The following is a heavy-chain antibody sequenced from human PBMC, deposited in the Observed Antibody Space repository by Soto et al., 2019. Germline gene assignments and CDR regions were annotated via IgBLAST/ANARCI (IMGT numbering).Heavy chain of an antibody. D-gene: IGHD5-18*01. Sequence: QITLKESGPTLVKPTQTLTLTCTFSGFSLTTRGVGVGWIRQPPGKAMEWLALIYWDDNEVYSPSLQIRLTLTKDPSKSQVVLTMTNIDPVDTATYYCAHRPRGYGYHFDYWGQGTLVTVSS. V-gene: IGHV2-5*02. J-gene: IGHJ4*02. CDR2: IYWDDNE. CDR1: GFSLTTRGVG. CDR3: AHRPRGYGYHFDY.